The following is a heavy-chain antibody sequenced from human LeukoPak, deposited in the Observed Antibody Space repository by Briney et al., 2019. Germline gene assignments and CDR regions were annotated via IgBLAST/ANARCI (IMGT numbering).Heavy chain of an antibody. Sequence: SVKVSCKASGGTFSGYAISWVRQAPGQGLEWMGGIIPIFGTANYAQKFQGRVTITTDESTSTAYMELSSLRSEDTAVYYCARRVGGYYHYFDYWGQGTLVTVSS. J-gene: IGHJ4*02. CDR3: ARRVGGYYHYFDY. CDR1: GGTFSGYA. V-gene: IGHV1-69*05. CDR2: IIPIFGTA. D-gene: IGHD3-22*01.